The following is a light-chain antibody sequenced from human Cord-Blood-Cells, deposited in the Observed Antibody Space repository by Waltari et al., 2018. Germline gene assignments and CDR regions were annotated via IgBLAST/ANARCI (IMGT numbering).Light chain of an antibody. J-gene: IGLJ1*01. Sequence: QSALTQPPSASGSPGQSVTIPCTGTSSDDGGYNSVAWYQQHPGKAPKLMIYEVSKRPSGVPDRFSGSKSGNTASLTVSGLQAEDEADYYCSSYAGSNIYVFGTGTKVTVL. CDR2: EVS. CDR1: SSDDGGYNS. CDR3: SSYAGSNIYV. V-gene: IGLV2-8*01.